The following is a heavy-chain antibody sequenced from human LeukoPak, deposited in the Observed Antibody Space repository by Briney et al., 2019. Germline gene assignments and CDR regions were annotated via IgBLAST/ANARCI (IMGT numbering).Heavy chain of an antibody. CDR2: IYYSGST. Sequence: SETLSLTCTVSGDSISSSSYYWGWIRQPPGKGLEWIGSIYYSGSTYYNPSLKSRVTISVDTSKNQFSLKLSSVTAADTAVYYCARAAYCGGDCYSHFDYWGQGTLVTVSS. D-gene: IGHD2-21*02. CDR1: GDSISSSSYY. V-gene: IGHV4-39*07. J-gene: IGHJ4*02. CDR3: ARAAYCGGDCYSHFDY.